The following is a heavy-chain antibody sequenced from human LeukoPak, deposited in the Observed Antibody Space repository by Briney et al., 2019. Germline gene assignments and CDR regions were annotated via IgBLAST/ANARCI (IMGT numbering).Heavy chain of an antibody. Sequence: GGSLRLSCAASGFTFSSYAMHWVRQAPGKGLEWVAVISYDGSNKYYADSVKGRFTISRDNSKNTLYLQMNSLRAKDTAVYYCARGYYDSSGYCHYWGQGTLVTVSS. J-gene: IGHJ4*02. CDR1: GFTFSSYA. D-gene: IGHD3-22*01. CDR2: ISYDGSNK. CDR3: ARGYYDSSGYCHY. V-gene: IGHV3-30*04.